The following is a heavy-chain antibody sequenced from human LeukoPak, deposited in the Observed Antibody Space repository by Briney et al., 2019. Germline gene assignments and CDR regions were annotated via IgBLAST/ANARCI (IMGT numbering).Heavy chain of an antibody. CDR1: GFTFSIYA. Sequence: GGSLRLSCAASGFTFSIYAMSWVRQAPGRGVEGFSAITGSGANTFYADSVQGRFTISRDNSRSTLYLQMNSLRAEDTAIYYCATVFPNTIFGVILSSGGFDPWGQGTLVTVSS. CDR2: ITGSGANT. V-gene: IGHV3-23*01. J-gene: IGHJ5*02. D-gene: IGHD3-3*01. CDR3: ATVFPNTIFGVILSSGGFDP.